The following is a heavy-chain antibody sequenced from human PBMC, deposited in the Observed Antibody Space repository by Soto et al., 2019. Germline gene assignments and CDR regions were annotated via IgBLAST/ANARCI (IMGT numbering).Heavy chain of an antibody. J-gene: IGHJ6*02. CDR3: AKDSIRSGWPPNGMDV. Sequence: EVQLLESGGGLVQPGGSLRLSCAASGFTFNSYAMSWVRQTPGKGLEWVSGVSGSGSSTYYADSVKGRFTISRDIPKNTLSLQMNSLRAEDTAVYYCAKDSIRSGWPPNGMDVWGQGTTVTVSS. D-gene: IGHD6-19*01. V-gene: IGHV3-23*01. CDR2: VSGSGSST. CDR1: GFTFNSYA.